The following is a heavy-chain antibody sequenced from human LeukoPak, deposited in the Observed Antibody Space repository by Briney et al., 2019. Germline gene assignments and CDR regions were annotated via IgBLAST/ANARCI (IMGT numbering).Heavy chain of an antibody. CDR2: ISSSSSYI. Sequence: GGSLRLSCAASGFTFSSYSMNWVRQAPGKGLEWVSSISSSSSYIYYADSVKGRFTISRDNAKNSLYLQMNSLRAEDTAVYYCARIPGIDAFDIWGQGTMVTVSS. J-gene: IGHJ3*02. CDR3: ARIPGIDAFDI. CDR1: GFTFSSYS. V-gene: IGHV3-21*01. D-gene: IGHD3-10*01.